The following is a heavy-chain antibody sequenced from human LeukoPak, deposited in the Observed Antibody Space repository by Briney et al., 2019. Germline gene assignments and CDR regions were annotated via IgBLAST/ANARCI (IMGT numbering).Heavy chain of an antibody. D-gene: IGHD3-22*01. Sequence: GGSLRLSCATSPGYGFTSHWMNWVRQAPGRGLEWVANIKQDGSEKYYVDSVKGRFTISRDNAKNSLYLQMNSLRAEDTAVYYCARGKWLLLEMGAFDIWGQGTMVTVSP. CDR3: ARGKWLLLEMGAFDI. J-gene: IGHJ3*02. CDR2: IKQDGSEK. V-gene: IGHV3-7*01. CDR1: PGYGFTSHW.